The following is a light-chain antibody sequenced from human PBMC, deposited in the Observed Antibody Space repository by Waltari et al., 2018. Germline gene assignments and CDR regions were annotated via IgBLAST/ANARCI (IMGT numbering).Light chain of an antibody. CDR2: DVS. V-gene: IGLV2-14*03. CDR1: SSDVGGYNY. Sequence: QSALNQPPSVSGSPGPSITISCTGTSSDVGGYNYVSWYQQHPGKATTLIIYDVSNRPAVVSNRFSGSKAGNTASLTISGLQAEDEADYYCSSYTSSSTLVFGGGTKLTVL. CDR3: SSYTSSSTLV. J-gene: IGLJ2*01.